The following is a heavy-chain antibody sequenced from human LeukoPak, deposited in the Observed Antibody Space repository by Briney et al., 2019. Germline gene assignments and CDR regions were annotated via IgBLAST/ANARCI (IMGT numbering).Heavy chain of an antibody. J-gene: IGHJ4*02. CDR1: GGTFSSYA. CDR3: ARESGYSSGWFDGGFDY. CDR2: IIPIFGTA. Sequence: GASVKVSCKASGGTFSSYAISWVRQAPGQGLEWMGSIIPIFGTANYAQKFQGRATITTDESTSTAYMELSSLRSEDTAVYYCARESGYSSGWFDGGFDYWGQGTLVTVSS. V-gene: IGHV1-69*05. D-gene: IGHD6-19*01.